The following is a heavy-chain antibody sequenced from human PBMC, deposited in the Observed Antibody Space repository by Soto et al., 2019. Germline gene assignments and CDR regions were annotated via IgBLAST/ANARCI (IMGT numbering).Heavy chain of an antibody. CDR3: ARQDCFSSNCYVADALDI. CDR1: GFTFSNHA. CDR2: VWSDITTQ. V-gene: IGHV3-33*01. D-gene: IGHD6-19*01. Sequence: QVQLVESGGGVVQPGRSLRLSCEASGFTFSNHAMHWVRQTPGKGLEWVRIVWSDITTQFYADSVKGRFTTSRDNSRNTLYLQMNSLRAEDTAVYYCARQDCFSSNCYVADALDIWGQGTRVTVSS. J-gene: IGHJ3*02.